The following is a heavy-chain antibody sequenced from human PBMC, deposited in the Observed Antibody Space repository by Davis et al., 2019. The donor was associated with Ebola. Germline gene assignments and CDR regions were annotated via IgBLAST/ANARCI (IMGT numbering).Heavy chain of an antibody. J-gene: IGHJ6*04. V-gene: IGHV1-2*06. Sequence: AASVKVSCKASGYTFTSYGISWVRQAPGQGLEWMGRINPNSGGTNYAQKFQGRVTMTRDTSISTAYMELSRLRSDDTAVYYCARDGVLLWFGEAPSGMDVWGKGTTVTVSS. CDR3: ARDGVLLWFGEAPSGMDV. D-gene: IGHD3-10*01. CDR1: GYTFTSYG. CDR2: INPNSGGT.